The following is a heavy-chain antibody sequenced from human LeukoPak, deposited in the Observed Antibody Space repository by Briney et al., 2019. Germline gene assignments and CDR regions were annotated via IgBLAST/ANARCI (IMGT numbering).Heavy chain of an antibody. CDR3: AGLSSSWYQTDY. CDR1: GGSISSSSYY. CDR2: IYYSGST. D-gene: IGHD6-13*01. Sequence: SETLSLTCTVSGGSISSSSYYWGWIRQPPGKGLEWIGSIYYSGSTYYNPSLKSRVTISVATSKNQFSLKLSSVTAADTALYYCAGLSSSWYQTDYWGQGTLVTVSS. V-gene: IGHV4-39*01. J-gene: IGHJ4*02.